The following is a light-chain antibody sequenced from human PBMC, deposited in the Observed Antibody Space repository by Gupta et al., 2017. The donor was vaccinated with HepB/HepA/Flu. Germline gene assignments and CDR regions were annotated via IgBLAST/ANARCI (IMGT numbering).Light chain of an antibody. J-gene: IGKJ1*01. Sequence: DIQMTQSPSSLSASVGDRVTITRRASQSISSYLNWYQQKPGKAPKLLIYAASSLQSGVPSRFSGSGSGTDFTLTISSLQPEDFATYYCQQSYSTPPETFGQGTKVEIK. CDR1: QSISSY. CDR2: AAS. CDR3: QQSYSTPPET. V-gene: IGKV1-39*01.